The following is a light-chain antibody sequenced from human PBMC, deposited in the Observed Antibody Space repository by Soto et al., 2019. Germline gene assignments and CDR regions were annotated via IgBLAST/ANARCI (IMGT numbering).Light chain of an antibody. J-gene: IGKJ2*01. CDR2: KAS. Sequence: DIEMTQSPSTQSASVGDRVTITCRASQSISSWLAWYQQKPGKAPKLLIYKASSLESGVPSRFSGSGSGTEFTLTISSLQPDDFASYYCQRYNSYSYTFGQGTKLEIK. CDR1: QSISSW. V-gene: IGKV1-5*03. CDR3: QRYNSYSYT.